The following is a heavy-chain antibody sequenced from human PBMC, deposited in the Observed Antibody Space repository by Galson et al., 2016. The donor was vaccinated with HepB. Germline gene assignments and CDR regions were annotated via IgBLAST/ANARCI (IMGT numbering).Heavy chain of an antibody. D-gene: IGHD5-12*01. CDR2: ITWSSGMT. CDR1: TFDEHA. V-gene: IGHV3-9*01. J-gene: IGHJ4*02. Sequence: TFDEHAMHWVRQAPGKGLEWVAGITWSSGMTDYADSVKGRFTISRDNSKNTLDLQMNSLRAEDTAVYYCAREVEYSSSQFDYWGQGNLVTVSS. CDR3: AREVEYSSSQFDY.